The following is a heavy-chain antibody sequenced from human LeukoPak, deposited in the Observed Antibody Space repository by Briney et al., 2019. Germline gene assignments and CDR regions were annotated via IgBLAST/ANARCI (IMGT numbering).Heavy chain of an antibody. J-gene: IGHJ4*02. CDR1: GGSISSYY. Sequence: SETLPLTCTVSGGSISSYYWSWILQPPGKGLEWIVYFHNSGTSTYNPSLKSRVTISADTSKNQFSLKLNSLTTADTAVYYCRRGAGWLIDYWGQGILVTVSS. CDR2: FHNSGTS. V-gene: IGHV4-59*01. D-gene: IGHD3-16*01. CDR3: RRGAGWLIDY.